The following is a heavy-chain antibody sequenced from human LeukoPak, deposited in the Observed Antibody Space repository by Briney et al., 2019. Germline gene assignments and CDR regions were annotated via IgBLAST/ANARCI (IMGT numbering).Heavy chain of an antibody. J-gene: IGHJ4*02. D-gene: IGHD5-18*01. V-gene: IGHV3-7*01. Sequence: PSETLSLTCTVSGGSISGYYWSWIRQPPGKGLEWVANIKEDGSERYYVDAVKGRFTISRDNAKKSLYLQMNSLRADDTAVYYCARAQLTSMVADSWGQGTLVTVSS. CDR1: GGSISGYY. CDR3: ARAQLTSMVADS. CDR2: IKEDGSER.